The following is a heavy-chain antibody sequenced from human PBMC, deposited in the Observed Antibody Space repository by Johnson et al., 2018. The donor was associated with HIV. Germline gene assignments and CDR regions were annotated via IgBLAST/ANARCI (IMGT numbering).Heavy chain of an antibody. CDR3: ARSKGSIWYGSAFDI. J-gene: IGHJ3*02. D-gene: IGHD6-13*01. Sequence: QMLLVESGGGVVQPGRSLRLSCAASGFTFSSYGIHWVRQAPGKGLEWVAIISNDGSNKYYADSVKGRFTISRDNSKNTLYLQMNSLRGEDTAVYYCARSKGSIWYGSAFDIWGQGTMVTVSS. CDR1: GFTFSSYG. V-gene: IGHV3-30*03. CDR2: ISNDGSNK.